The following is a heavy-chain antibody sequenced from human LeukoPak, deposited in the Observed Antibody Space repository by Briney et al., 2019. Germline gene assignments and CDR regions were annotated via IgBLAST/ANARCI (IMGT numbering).Heavy chain of an antibody. CDR2: IRYDGSNK. CDR1: GFTFSSYG. V-gene: IGHV3-30*02. CDR3: AKIDHYYYYMDV. Sequence: PGGSLRLSCAASGFTFSSYGMHWARQAPGKGLEWAAFIRYDGSNKYYADSVKGRLTISRDNSKNTLYLQMDSLRAEDTAVYYCAKIDHYYYYMDVWGKGTTVTVSS. J-gene: IGHJ6*03.